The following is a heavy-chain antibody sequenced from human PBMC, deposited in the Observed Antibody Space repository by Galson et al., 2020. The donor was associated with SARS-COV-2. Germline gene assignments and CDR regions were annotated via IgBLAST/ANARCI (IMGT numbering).Heavy chain of an antibody. CDR3: AREVVIQGAGMDV. CDR2: ISGGGSAT. J-gene: IGHJ6*02. V-gene: IGHV3-48*03. Sequence: GGSLRLSCAASGFSLSSFEINWLRHVPGKGLEWISYISGGGSATYYADPVKGRFTISKDNAKNVVYLRMNSLRVEDTGVYYGAREVVIQGAGMDVWGQGTTVIVSS. CDR1: GFSLSSFE. D-gene: IGHD6-6*01.